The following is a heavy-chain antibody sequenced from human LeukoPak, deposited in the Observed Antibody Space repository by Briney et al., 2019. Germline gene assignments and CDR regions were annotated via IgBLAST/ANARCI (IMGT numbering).Heavy chain of an antibody. V-gene: IGHV3-66*02. J-gene: IGHJ4*02. CDR3: ARDPWGTVAYY. D-gene: IGHD4-23*01. CDR1: GFTVSSNY. CDR2: IYSGGST. Sequence: PGGSLRLSRAASGFTVSSNYMSWVRQAPGKGLEWVSVIYSGGSTYYADSVKGRFTISRDNSKNTLYLQMNSLRAEDTAVYYCARDPWGTVAYYWGQGTLVTVSS.